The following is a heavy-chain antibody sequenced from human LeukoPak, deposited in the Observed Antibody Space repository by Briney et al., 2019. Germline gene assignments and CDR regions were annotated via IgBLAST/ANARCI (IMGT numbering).Heavy chain of an antibody. J-gene: IGHJ4*02. CDR3: AKDYSGSWYYFDY. CDR2: ISSGGRT. V-gene: IGHV3-53*01. Sequence: GGSLRLSCAASGFTVSSNYMSWVRQAPGKGLEWVSTISSGGRTYYADSVKGRFTISRDNSKNTLYLHMNSLSAEDTALYYCAKDYSGSWYYFDYWGQGTLVTVSS. D-gene: IGHD6-13*01. CDR1: GFTVSSNY.